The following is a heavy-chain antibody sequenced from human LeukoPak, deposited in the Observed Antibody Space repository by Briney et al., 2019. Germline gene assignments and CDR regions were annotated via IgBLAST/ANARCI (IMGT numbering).Heavy chain of an antibody. Sequence: LRLSCAASGFTFSDYQMSWIRQTPGKALEWIGEMNPSGSTNYNPSLKSRVTISVDTSKNQFSLKLSSVTAADTAVYYCARGRQDVTMIVVVMTAVSYYLDVWGKGTTVTVS. V-gene: IGHV4-34*08. D-gene: IGHD3-22*01. CDR2: MNPSGST. CDR1: GFTFSDYQ. CDR3: ARGRQDVTMIVVVMTAVSYYLDV. J-gene: IGHJ6*03.